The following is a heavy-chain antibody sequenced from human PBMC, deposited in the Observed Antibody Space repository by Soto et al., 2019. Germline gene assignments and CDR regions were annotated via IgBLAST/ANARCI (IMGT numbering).Heavy chain of an antibody. V-gene: IGHV4-4*02. CDR2: IYHSGST. CDR1: GGSISSSNW. D-gene: IGHD2-8*01. CDR3: ARAKRYCTNGVCYSFDY. Sequence: PSETLSLTCAVSGGSISSSNWWSWVRQPPGKGLEWIGEIYHSGSTNYNPSLTSRVTISVDKSKNQFSLKLSSVTAADTAVYYCARAKRYCTNGVCYSFDYWGQGTLVTVSS. J-gene: IGHJ4*02.